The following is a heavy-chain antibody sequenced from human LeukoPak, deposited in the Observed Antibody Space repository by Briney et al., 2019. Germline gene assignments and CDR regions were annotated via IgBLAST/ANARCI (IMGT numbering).Heavy chain of an antibody. CDR2: MNPNSGNT. Sequence: GASVKVSCKASGYTFTSYDINWVRQATGQGLEWMGWMNPNSGNTGYAQKFEGRVTMTRNTSISTAYMELSSLRSQDTAVYYCARCQTIFSCSGGSCYHPSDYWGQGTLVTVSS. D-gene: IGHD2-15*01. V-gene: IGHV1-8*01. CDR1: GYTFTSYD. J-gene: IGHJ4*02. CDR3: ARCQTIFSCSGGSCYHPSDY.